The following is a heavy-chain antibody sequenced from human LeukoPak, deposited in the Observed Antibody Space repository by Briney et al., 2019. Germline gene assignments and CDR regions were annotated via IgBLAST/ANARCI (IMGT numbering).Heavy chain of an antibody. CDR1: GGSISGYY. CDR3: ASRSGRNYYGMDV. CDR2: AYYTGST. J-gene: IGHJ6*02. V-gene: IGHV4-59*01. Sequence: SETLSPTCTVSGGSISGYYWNWIRQSPGKGLEWIGYAYYTGSTSYNPSLESRVTISVDTSKEQFYLKLNSVTAADTAVYYCASRSGRNYYGMDVWGQGTTVTVSS. D-gene: IGHD3-10*01.